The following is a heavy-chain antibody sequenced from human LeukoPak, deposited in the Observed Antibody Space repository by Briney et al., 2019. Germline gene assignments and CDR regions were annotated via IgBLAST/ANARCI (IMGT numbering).Heavy chain of an antibody. CDR1: GGSISSSSYY. J-gene: IGHJ4*02. CDR2: IYYSGST. D-gene: IGHD3-10*01. Sequence: SETLSLTCTVSGGSISSSSYYWGWIRQPPGKGLEWIGSIYYSGSTYYNPSLKSRVTISVDTSKNQFSLKLSSVTAADTAVYYCARRTPMVRGIDYWGQRTLVTVSS. V-gene: IGHV4-39*01. CDR3: ARRTPMVRGIDY.